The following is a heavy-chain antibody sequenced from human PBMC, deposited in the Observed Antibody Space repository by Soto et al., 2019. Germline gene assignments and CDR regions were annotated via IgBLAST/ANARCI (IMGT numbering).Heavy chain of an antibody. Sequence: QLQLQESGPGLVKPSETLSLTCTVSGGSISSYHWTWIRQPPGKGLEWIGDIYNSGSTNYNPSLKSRLTISVDTSNNHVSLRLSSVTAADTAVYYCAKEMGFCTTTSCHAGPLYYYMDVWGKGTTVTVSS. CDR3: AKEMGFCTTTSCHAGPLYYYMDV. V-gene: IGHV4-59*01. J-gene: IGHJ6*03. D-gene: IGHD2-2*01. CDR1: GGSISSYH. CDR2: IYNSGST.